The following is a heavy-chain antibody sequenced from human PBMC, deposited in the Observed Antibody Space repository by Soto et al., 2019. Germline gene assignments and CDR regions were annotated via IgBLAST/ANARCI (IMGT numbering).Heavy chain of an antibody. CDR1: GFTFSSYG. V-gene: IGHV3-30*03. Sequence: PGGSLRLSCAASGFTFSSYGMHWVRQAPGKGLEWVAVISYDGSNKYYADSVKGRFTISRDNSKNTLYLQMNSLRAEDTAVYYCAGWTLSSRDRPYYYYYGMDVWGQGTTVTVSS. CDR3: AGWTLSSRDRPYYYYYGMDV. J-gene: IGHJ6*02. CDR2: ISYDGSNK. D-gene: IGHD6-13*01.